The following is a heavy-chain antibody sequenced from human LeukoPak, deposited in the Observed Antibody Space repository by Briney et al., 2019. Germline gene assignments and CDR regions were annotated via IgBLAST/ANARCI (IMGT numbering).Heavy chain of an antibody. CDR3: ARVKYYYASSGHTLDY. CDR1: GYTFTGYY. CDR2: INPNSGGT. Sequence: ASVKVSCKASGYTFTGYYMHWVRHAPGQGLEWMGWINPNSGGTNYAQKFQGRVTMTRDTSISTAYMELSRLRSDDTAVYYCARVKYYYASSGHTLDYWGQGTLVTVSS. V-gene: IGHV1-2*02. D-gene: IGHD3-22*01. J-gene: IGHJ4*02.